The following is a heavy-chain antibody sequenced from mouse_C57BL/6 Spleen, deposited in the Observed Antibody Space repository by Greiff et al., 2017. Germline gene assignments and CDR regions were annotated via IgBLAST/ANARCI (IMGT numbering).Heavy chain of an antibody. J-gene: IGHJ1*03. CDR1: GYAFTNYL. V-gene: IGHV1-54*01. CDR3: ARGGVRTYWYFDV. D-gene: IGHD2-1*01. CDR2: INPGSGGT. Sequence: QVQLQQSGAELVRPGTSVKVSCKASGYAFTNYLIEWVKQRPGQGLESIGVINPGSGGTNYNEKFKGKATLTADKSSSTAYMQLSSLTSEDSAVYFCARGGVRTYWYFDVWGTGTTVTVSS.